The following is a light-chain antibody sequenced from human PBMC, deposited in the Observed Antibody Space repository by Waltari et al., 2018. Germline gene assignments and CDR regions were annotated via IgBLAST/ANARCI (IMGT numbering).Light chain of an antibody. J-gene: IGLJ1*01. V-gene: IGLV2-11*01. CDR1: SSDVGGYNY. CDR3: CSYAGSHYV. CDR2: DVS. Sequence: QSALTQPRSVSGSPGQSVTLSCTGTSSDVGGYNYFYWYQQHPGKAPKLMIYDVSTRPSGVPDRFSGSKSGNTASLTISGLQAEDEADYYCCSYAGSHYVFGTGTKVTVL.